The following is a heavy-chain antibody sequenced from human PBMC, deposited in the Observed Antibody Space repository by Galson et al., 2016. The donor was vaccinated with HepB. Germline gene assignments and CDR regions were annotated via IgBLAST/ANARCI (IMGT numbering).Heavy chain of an antibody. Sequence: SLRLSCAASGFTFSSYWMHWVRQAPGKGLVWVSRISSDGSSTSYADSVKGRFTISRDNAKNTLYLQMNSLRAEDTAVYYCSSRDFTHYGVDYWGLGTLVTVSS. CDR3: SSRDFTHYGVDY. V-gene: IGHV3-74*01. CDR2: ISSDGSST. CDR1: GFTFSSYW. J-gene: IGHJ4*02. D-gene: IGHD3-16*01.